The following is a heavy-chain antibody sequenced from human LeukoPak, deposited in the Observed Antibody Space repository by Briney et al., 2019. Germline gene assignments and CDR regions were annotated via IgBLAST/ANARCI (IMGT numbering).Heavy chain of an antibody. CDR1: GGSFSTYY. Sequence: SETLSLTCAVPGGSFSTYYWSWIRQSPGKGLEWIGFIYYTGTTNYNPSLKSRVTISVDTSKNQFSLKLSSVTAADTAVYYCARAGANGIEAAGSLRYWGQGTLVTVSP. CDR3: ARAGANGIEAAGSLRY. CDR2: IYYTGTT. J-gene: IGHJ4*02. D-gene: IGHD6-13*01. V-gene: IGHV4-59*01.